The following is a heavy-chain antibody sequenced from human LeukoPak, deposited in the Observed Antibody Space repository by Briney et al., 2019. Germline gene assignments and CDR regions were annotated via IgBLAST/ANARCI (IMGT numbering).Heavy chain of an antibody. CDR3: AREHGDYTEYYFDY. CDR1: GFTFSTYW. J-gene: IGHJ4*02. V-gene: IGHV3-66*01. D-gene: IGHD4-17*01. CDR2: IYSGGST. Sequence: GGSLRLSCAASGFTFSTYWVHWVRQAPGKGLEWVSLIYSGGSTYYADSVKGRFTISRDNSKNTLYLQMNSLRAEDTAVYYCAREHGDYTEYYFDYWGQGTLVTVSS.